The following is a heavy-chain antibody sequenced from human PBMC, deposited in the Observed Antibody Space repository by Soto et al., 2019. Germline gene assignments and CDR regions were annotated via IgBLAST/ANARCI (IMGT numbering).Heavy chain of an antibody. CDR1: GFAFSTYT. CDR2: IYGGGDEK. Sequence: EVQLVESGGGLVQPGGSLRLSCVASGFAFSTYTMNWVRQAPGRGLEWLSGIYGGGDEKFYADSVKGRFTISRDNSRSTLYLEMNYLRSDDTATYYCAKDRHPDGFWPSDHWGRGTLIIVSS. J-gene: IGHJ4*02. D-gene: IGHD3-3*01. V-gene: IGHV3-23*04. CDR3: AKDRHPDGFWPSDH.